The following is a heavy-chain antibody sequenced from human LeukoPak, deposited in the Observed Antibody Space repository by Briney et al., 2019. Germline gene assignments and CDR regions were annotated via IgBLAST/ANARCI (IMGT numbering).Heavy chain of an antibody. Sequence: PGGSLRLSCAASGFTFSSYWMSWVRQAPGKGLEWVANIKQDGSEKYYVDSVKGRFTISRDNSKNTLYLQMNSLRAEDTAVYYCAGGYYSYFDYWGQGTLVTVSS. CDR1: GFTFSSYW. V-gene: IGHV3-7*03. J-gene: IGHJ4*02. D-gene: IGHD3-22*01. CDR2: IKQDGSEK. CDR3: AGGYYSYFDY.